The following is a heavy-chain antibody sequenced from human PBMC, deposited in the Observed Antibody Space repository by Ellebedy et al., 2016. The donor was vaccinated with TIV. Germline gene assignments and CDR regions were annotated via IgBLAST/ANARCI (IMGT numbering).Heavy chain of an antibody. CDR2: LIPMYGKT. CDR3: ARGEYRNWFDP. Sequence: AASVKVSCKASGYTFTSNGISWVRQAPGQGLEWMGTLIPMYGKTHYAQKLQGRVTIAADESTNTAFMELSSLKSEDTAIYYCARGEYRNWFDPWGQGTLVTVSS. D-gene: IGHD3-10*01. CDR1: GYTFTSNG. V-gene: IGHV1-69*13. J-gene: IGHJ5*02.